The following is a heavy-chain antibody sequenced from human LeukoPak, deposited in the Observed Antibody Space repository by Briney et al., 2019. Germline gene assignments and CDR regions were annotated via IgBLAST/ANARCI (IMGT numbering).Heavy chain of an antibody. V-gene: IGHV4-31*03. CDR1: GGSINSGGNY. CDR3: AREVVVTQNDAFDI. CDR2: MYYTGTT. D-gene: IGHD3-22*01. Sequence: NPSETLSLTCTVSGGSINSGGNYWTWIRQHPVRGLEWIGYMYYTGTTYYNPSLRSRLTISVDTSKNQFSLKLSSVTAADTAVYYCAREVVVTQNDAFDIWGQGTMVTVSS. J-gene: IGHJ3*02.